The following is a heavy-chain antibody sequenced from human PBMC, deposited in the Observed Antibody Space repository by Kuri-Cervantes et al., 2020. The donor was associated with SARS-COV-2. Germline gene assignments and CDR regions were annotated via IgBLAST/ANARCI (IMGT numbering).Heavy chain of an antibody. J-gene: IGHJ4*02. CDR3: TTGGGNIDYFDY. CDR1: GFTSDDYG. V-gene: IGHV3-15*01. CDR2: IKSKTDGGTT. D-gene: IGHD3-16*01. Sequence: GESLKISCAASGFTSDDYGMSWVRQAPGKGLEWVGRIKSKTDGGTTDYAAPVKGRFTISRGDSKNTLYLQMNSLKTEDTAVYYCTTGGGNIDYFDYWGQGTLVTVSS.